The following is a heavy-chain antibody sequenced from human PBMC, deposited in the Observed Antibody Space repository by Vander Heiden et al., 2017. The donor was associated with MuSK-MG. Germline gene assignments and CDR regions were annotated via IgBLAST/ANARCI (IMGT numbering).Heavy chain of an antibody. CDR3: ARHDLGMDV. CDR1: GGSISSSSYY. D-gene: IGHD3-16*01. V-gene: IGHV4-39*01. CDR2: IYYSGST. J-gene: IGHJ6*04. Sequence: QLQLQASGPGLVKPSETLSLTCTVSGGSISSSSYYWGWIRQPRGKGLEWIGSIYYSGSTYYNPSLKSRVTISVDTSKNQFSLKLSSVTAADTAVYYCARHDLGMDVWGKGTTVTVSS.